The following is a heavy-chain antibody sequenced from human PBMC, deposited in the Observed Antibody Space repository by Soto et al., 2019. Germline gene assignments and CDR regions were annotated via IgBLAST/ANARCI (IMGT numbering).Heavy chain of an antibody. V-gene: IGHV1-18*01. CDR2: ISPESDKA. CDR3: TREMFFISASTVTTDAH. CDR1: GYTFTSFG. J-gene: IGHJ4*02. Sequence: VQLVQSGAELKKPGASVRVSCKASGYTFTSFGLSWVRQAPGQGPEWMGWISPESDKATYAHKFQGRITMTTDTFTITACMDLRRLRSDITAVDYCTREMFFISASTVTTDAHGGQGGLVSV. D-gene: IGHD4-17*01.